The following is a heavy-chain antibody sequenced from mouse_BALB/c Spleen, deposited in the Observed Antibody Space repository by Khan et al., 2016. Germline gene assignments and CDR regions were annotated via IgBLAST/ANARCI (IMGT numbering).Heavy chain of an antibody. V-gene: IGHV5-17*02. CDR2: ISSGSSTI. CDR1: GFTFSSFG. J-gene: IGHJ2*01. CDR3: ASDWADY. Sequence: EVELVESGGGLVQPGGSRKLSCAASGFTFSSFGMHWVRQAPEKGLEWVAYISSGSSTIYYADTVKGRFTISRDNPKNTLFLQMSSLRSEDTAMXYCASDWADYWGQGTTLTVAS. D-gene: IGHD2-4*01.